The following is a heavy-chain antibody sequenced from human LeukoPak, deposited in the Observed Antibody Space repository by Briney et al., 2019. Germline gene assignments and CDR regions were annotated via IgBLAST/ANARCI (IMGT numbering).Heavy chain of an antibody. Sequence: GSSVKVSCKASGGTFSSYAISWVRQAPGQGLEWMGRIIPILGIATYAQKFQGRVTITADKSTSTAYMELSSLRSEDTAVYHCARGRTGMDVWGQGTTVTVSS. V-gene: IGHV1-69*04. CDR3: ARGRTGMDV. CDR1: GGTFSSYA. CDR2: IIPILGIA. J-gene: IGHJ6*02.